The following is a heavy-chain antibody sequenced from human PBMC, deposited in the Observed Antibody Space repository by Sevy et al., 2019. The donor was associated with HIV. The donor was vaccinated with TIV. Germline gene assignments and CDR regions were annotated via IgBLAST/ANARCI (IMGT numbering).Heavy chain of an antibody. V-gene: IGHV3-15*01. D-gene: IGHD3-22*01. Sequence: GGSLRLSCAASGFTFSNAWMSWVRQAPGKGLEWVGRIKSKTDGGTTDYAAPVKGRFTISRDDSKNTLYLQMNSLKTEDTAVYYCTTDTVVVVISGAFDIWGQGTMVTVSS. J-gene: IGHJ3*02. CDR2: IKSKTDGGTT. CDR3: TTDTVVVVISGAFDI. CDR1: GFTFSNAW.